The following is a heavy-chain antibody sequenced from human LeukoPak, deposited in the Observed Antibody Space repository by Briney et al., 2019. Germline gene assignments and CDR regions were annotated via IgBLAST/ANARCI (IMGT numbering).Heavy chain of an antibody. V-gene: IGHV3-9*01. CDR3: GKDSEG. CDR2: ISWHSSSI. Sequence: GGSLRLSCVASGFTFDDYAMHWVRQAPGKGLEWVSGISWHSSSIAYADSVKGRFTISRDNAKNSLYLQMNSLRPEDTAFYYCGKDSEGWGQGTLVTVSS. J-gene: IGHJ4*02. CDR1: GFTFDDYA.